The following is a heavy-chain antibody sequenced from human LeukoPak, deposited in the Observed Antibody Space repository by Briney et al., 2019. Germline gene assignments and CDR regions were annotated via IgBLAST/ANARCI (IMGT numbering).Heavy chain of an antibody. Sequence: GGSLRLSCAASGFSVRDFWMAWVRQAPGKGLEWVAHIKEDRTAGYYVDSVKGRFSISKDDGKNSLHLQMNSLRVEDTAVYYCMRGGWELDYWGQGTLVTVSS. CDR2: IKEDRTAG. V-gene: IGHV3-7*01. CDR1: GFSVRDFW. CDR3: MRGGWELDY. J-gene: IGHJ4*02. D-gene: IGHD1-1*01.